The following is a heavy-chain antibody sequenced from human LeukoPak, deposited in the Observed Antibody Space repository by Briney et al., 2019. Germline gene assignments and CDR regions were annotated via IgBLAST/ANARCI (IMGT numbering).Heavy chain of an antibody. CDR2: INSIGST. CDR3: ARTVPLPLSIDY. D-gene: IGHD2-2*01. Sequence: SETLSLTCTVSGVFMRNYYWSWIRQPPGKGLEWIGHINSIGSTKYNPSLKSRVTISVDTSKNQFSLKLSSVTAADTAVYYCARTVPLPLSIDYWGQGTLVTVSS. CDR1: GVFMRNYY. V-gene: IGHV4-59*01. J-gene: IGHJ4*02.